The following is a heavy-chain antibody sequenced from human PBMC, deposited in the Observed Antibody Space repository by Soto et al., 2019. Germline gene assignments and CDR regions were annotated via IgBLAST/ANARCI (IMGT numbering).Heavy chain of an antibody. D-gene: IGHD2-2*01. Sequence: EVQLVESGGDLVQPGRSLRLSCAASGFSFNDYAMHWVRQAPGKGLEWVSGISWNSGSIGYADFVKGRFTSSRDNAKKSLYLEMNSLRPEDTALYYCAKGLAGSTSRPFHYWGQGTLVTVSS. CDR1: GFSFNDYA. CDR3: AKGLAGSTSRPFHY. CDR2: ISWNSGSI. J-gene: IGHJ4*02. V-gene: IGHV3-9*01.